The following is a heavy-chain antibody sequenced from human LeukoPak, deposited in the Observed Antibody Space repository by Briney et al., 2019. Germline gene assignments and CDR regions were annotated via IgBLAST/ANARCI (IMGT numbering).Heavy chain of an antibody. V-gene: IGHV3-64D*09. J-gene: IGHJ1*01. CDR1: GFTFSSYA. CDR3: VKTPLRLGELSPEYFQH. D-gene: IGHD3-16*02. CDR2: ISSNGGST. Sequence: GGSLRLSCSASGFTFSSYAMHWVRQAPGKGLEYVSAISSNGGSTYYADSVKGRFTISRDNPKNTLYLQMSSLTPEDTAVYYCVKTPLRLGELSPEYFQHWGQGTLVTVSS.